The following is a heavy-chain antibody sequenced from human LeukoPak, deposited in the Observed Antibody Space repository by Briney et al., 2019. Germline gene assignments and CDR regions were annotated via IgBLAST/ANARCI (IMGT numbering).Heavy chain of an antibody. Sequence: GGSLRLSCAASGFTFSSYAMSWVRQAPGKGLEWVSYISSSSSYTNYADSVKGRFTISRDNAKNSLYLQMNSLRAEDTAVYYCARVEQQLANFDYWGQGTLVTVSS. CDR3: ARVEQQLANFDY. V-gene: IGHV3-21*05. CDR1: GFTFSSYA. CDR2: ISSSSSYT. J-gene: IGHJ4*02. D-gene: IGHD6-13*01.